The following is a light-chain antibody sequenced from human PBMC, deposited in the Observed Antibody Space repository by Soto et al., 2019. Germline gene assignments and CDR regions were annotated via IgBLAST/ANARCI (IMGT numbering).Light chain of an antibody. Sequence: DIPMTQSPYSLSASVGDRVTITCRASQSISSNLNWYQQKPGKAPKLRIYGASSLQSGVPSRVSGSGSGTDFTLIISSLQPEDFATYYCQQSYSTPRSFGQGTKLEIK. V-gene: IGKV1-39*01. CDR2: GAS. J-gene: IGKJ2*01. CDR1: QSISSN. CDR3: QQSYSTPRS.